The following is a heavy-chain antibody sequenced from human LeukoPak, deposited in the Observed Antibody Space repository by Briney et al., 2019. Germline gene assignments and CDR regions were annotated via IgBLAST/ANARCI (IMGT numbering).Heavy chain of an antibody. CDR3: ARGRPHGNDY. D-gene: IGHD4-23*01. CDR1: RFTFRNYG. V-gene: IGHV3-33*01. J-gene: IGHJ4*02. Sequence: GGSLRLSCAASRFTFRNYGMHWVRQAPGKGLEWVAVIWYDGSEKYYVDSVKGRFTVSRDNSKTTVYLQMNSLRVEDTAVYYCARGRPHGNDYWGQGTLVTVSS. CDR2: IWYDGSEK.